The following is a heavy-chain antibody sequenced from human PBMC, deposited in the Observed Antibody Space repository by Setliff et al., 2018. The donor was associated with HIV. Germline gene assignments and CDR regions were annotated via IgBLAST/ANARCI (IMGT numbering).Heavy chain of an antibody. Sequence: ASVKVSCKASGYTFTSSDINWVRQATGQGLEWMGWMNPNSGNTGYAQKFQGRVTMTRDTSISTAYMELNNLKFEDTAVYYCARAWRDSYDRGRRNHYYIDVWGKGTTVTVSS. J-gene: IGHJ6*03. CDR3: ARAWRDSYDRGRRNHYYIDV. CDR2: MNPNSGNT. V-gene: IGHV1-8*02. D-gene: IGHD3-22*01. CDR1: GYTFTSSD.